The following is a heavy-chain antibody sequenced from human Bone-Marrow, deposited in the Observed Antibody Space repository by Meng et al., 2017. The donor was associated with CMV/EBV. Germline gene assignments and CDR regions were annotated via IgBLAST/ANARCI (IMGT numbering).Heavy chain of an antibody. J-gene: IGHJ4*02. CDR2: IRSKAYGGTT. CDR3: ARDWYNWNAGLFDY. V-gene: IGHV3-49*04. CDR1: GFTFGDYA. Sequence: GESLKISCTASGFTFGDYAMSWVRQAPGKGLEWVGFIRSKAYGGTTEYAASVKGRFTISRDDSKSIAYLQMNSLRAEDTAVYYCARDWYNWNAGLFDYWGQGTLVTVSS. D-gene: IGHD1-20*01.